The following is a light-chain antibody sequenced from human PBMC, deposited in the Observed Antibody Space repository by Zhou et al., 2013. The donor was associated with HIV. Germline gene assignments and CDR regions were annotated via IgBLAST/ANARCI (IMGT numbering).Light chain of an antibody. CDR3: QQYDRPPLT. J-gene: IGKJ4*01. Sequence: DIQMTQSPSSLSASVGDRVTITCRASQGISNSLAWYQQKPGRAPKLLLYAASTLETGVPPRFGGSGSGSDYTLTISSLQPEDFATYFCQQYDRPPLTFGGGTKVESK. V-gene: IGKV1-NL1*01. CDR2: AAS. CDR1: QGISNS.